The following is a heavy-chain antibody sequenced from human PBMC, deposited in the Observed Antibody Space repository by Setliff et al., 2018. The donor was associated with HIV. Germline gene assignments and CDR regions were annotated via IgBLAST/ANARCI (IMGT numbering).Heavy chain of an antibody. CDR3: VRGEYYDVSAIYHDDR. J-gene: IGHJ4*02. CDR2: INHRGST. D-gene: IGHD3-16*01. CDR1: GGSFRGYY. V-gene: IGHV4-34*01. Sequence: SETLSLTCAVYGGSFRGYYWSWIRQPPGKGLEWIGEINHRGSTNYNPSLKSRVTISLDTSKNQFSLNLTSVTAADTAVYYCVRGEYYDVSAIYHDDRWGQGTLVTVSS.